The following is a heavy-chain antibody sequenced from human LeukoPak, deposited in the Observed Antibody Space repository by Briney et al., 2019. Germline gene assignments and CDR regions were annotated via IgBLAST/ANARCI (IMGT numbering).Heavy chain of an antibody. D-gene: IGHD5-18*01. Sequence: PSETLSLTCTVSGGSISSSSYYWGWIRQPPGKGLEWIGSIYYSGSTYYNPSLKSRVTISVDTSKNQFSLKLSSVTAADTAVYYCARVSGVQLWLPPAFDIWGQGTMVTVSS. CDR2: IYYSGST. V-gene: IGHV4-39*07. J-gene: IGHJ3*02. CDR3: ARVSGVQLWLPPAFDI. CDR1: GGSISSSSYY.